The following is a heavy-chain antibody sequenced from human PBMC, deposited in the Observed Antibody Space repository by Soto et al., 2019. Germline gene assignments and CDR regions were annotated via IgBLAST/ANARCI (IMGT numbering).Heavy chain of an antibody. CDR2: MSHSGGT. V-gene: IGHV4-34*01. D-gene: IGHD1-1*01. Sequence: QVQLQQWGAGLLKPSETLSLTCAVYGGFVSSGSYYWSWIRQPPGKGLEWIGEMSHSGGTHFNPSLERLVTISVDTSKNQFSLNIYSVTAADTALYYCARVERGTVTTVVDAFDIWGPGTMVTVSS. J-gene: IGHJ3*02. CDR3: ARVERGTVTTVVDAFDI. CDR1: GGFVSSGSYY.